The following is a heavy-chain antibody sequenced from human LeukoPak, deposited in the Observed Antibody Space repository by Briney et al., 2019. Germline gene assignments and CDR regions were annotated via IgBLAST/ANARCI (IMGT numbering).Heavy chain of an antibody. D-gene: IGHD6-6*01. Sequence: SVKVSCKASGGTFSSYAISWVRQAPGQGLEWMGGIIPIFGTANYAQKFQGRVTITTDESTSTAYMELSSLRSEDTAVYYCARGLGSSSPGTPTTRYYMDVWGKGTTVTVSS. CDR2: IIPIFGTA. CDR1: GGTFSSYA. CDR3: ARGLGSSSPGTPTTRYYMDV. V-gene: IGHV1-69*05. J-gene: IGHJ6*03.